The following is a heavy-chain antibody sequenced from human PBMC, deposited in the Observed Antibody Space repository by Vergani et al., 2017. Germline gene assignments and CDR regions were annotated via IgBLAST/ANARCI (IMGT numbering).Heavy chain of an antibody. D-gene: IGHD2-15*01. Sequence: EVQLVQSGAEVKQPGESLKISCKGSGYSFTSYWIGWVRQMPGKGLEWMGIIYPGDSDTRYSPSFQGQVTISADKSISTAYLQWSSLKASATAMYYCAGRGCRGGSCYSRYSYGYPLWXFDPWGQGTLVTVSS. CDR1: GYSFTSYW. CDR2: IYPGDSDT. CDR3: AGRGCRGGSCYSRYSYGYPLWXFDP. J-gene: IGHJ5*02. V-gene: IGHV5-51*01.